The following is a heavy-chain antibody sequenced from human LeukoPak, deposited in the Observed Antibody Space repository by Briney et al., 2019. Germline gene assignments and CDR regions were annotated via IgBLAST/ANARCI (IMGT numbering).Heavy chain of an antibody. CDR1: GFTFSDAW. CDR2: IKSKTDGGTT. D-gene: IGHD3-3*01. J-gene: IGHJ4*02. CDR3: TTEYDFWSGYQD. Sequence: GGSLRLSCAASGFTFSDAWMSWVRQAPGKGLEWVGRIKSKTDGGTTDYAAPVKGRFTISRDDSKNTLHLQMNSLKTEDTAVYYCTTEYDFWSGYQDWGQGTLVTVSS. V-gene: IGHV3-15*01.